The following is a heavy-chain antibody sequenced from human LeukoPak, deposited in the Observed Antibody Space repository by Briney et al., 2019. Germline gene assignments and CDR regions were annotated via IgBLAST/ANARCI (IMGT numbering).Heavy chain of an antibody. Sequence: GASVKVSCKASGGTFSSYAISWVRQAPGQGLEWMGGIIPIFGTPSYAQKFQGRVTISADESTTTAYMELSSLRSEDTAVYYCARGRNSGYDWGLDYWGQGTLVTVSS. D-gene: IGHD5-12*01. J-gene: IGHJ4*02. CDR1: GGTFSSYA. CDR2: IIPIFGTP. CDR3: ARGRNSGYDWGLDY. V-gene: IGHV1-69*13.